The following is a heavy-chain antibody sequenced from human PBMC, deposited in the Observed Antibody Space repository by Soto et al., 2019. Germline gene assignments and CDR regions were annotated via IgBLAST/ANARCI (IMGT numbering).Heavy chain of an antibody. V-gene: IGHV2-5*01. CDR1: GFSLSTSGVG. CDR3: AHVRPKQLGDRGFDP. J-gene: IGHJ5*02. CDR2: IYWNDDK. D-gene: IGHD6-6*01. Sequence: QITLKESGPTMVKPAQTLTLTCTFSGFSLSTSGVGVGWIRQPPGKALEWLALIYWNDDKRYSPSLKSRLTITEDTSKHQVVLTMTNMDPVDTATYYCAHVRPKQLGDRGFDPWGQGTLVTVSS.